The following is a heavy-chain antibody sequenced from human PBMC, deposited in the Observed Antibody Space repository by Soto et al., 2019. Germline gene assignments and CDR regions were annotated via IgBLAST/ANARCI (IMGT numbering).Heavy chain of an antibody. D-gene: IGHD6-13*01. V-gene: IGHV2-5*02. CDR2: IYWDDDK. Sequence: QITLKESGPTLVKPTQTLTLTCTFSGFSLSTSGLGVGWIRQPPGKALEWLARIYWDDDKRYSPSLKSRPTITKDTSKNQVVLTMTNVDPVDTATSYCAHTSGNSWFAMTQLDVWGQGTTVAVSS. CDR1: GFSLSTSGLG. J-gene: IGHJ6*02. CDR3: AHTSGNSWFAMTQLDV.